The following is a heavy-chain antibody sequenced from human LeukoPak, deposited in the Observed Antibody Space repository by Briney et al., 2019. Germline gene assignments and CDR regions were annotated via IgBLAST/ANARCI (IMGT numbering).Heavy chain of an antibody. CDR2: IYHSGST. CDR1: GGSISCGGYY. V-gene: IGHV4-30-2*01. Sequence: SETLSLTCTVSGGSISCGGYYWSWIWQPPGKGLEWIGYIYHSGSTYYNPSLKSRVTISVDRSKNQFSLKLSSVTAADTAVYYCARAVAARPIDYWGQGTLVTVSS. CDR3: ARAVAARPIDY. J-gene: IGHJ4*02. D-gene: IGHD6-6*01.